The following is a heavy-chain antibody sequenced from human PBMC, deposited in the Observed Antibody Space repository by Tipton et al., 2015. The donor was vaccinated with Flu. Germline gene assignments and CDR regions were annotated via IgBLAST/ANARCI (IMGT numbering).Heavy chain of an antibody. CDR1: GFTVSTNY. Sequence: SLRLSCAASGFTVSTNYMSWVRQAPGKGLEWVSVIYSIGSTYYADSVKGRLTISRDNSKNTLYLQMNSLRVEDTAVYYCARDTSYCSGGSCDYWGQGTLATASS. CDR2: IYSIGST. V-gene: IGHV3-53*01. CDR3: ARDTSYCSGGSCDY. D-gene: IGHD2-15*01. J-gene: IGHJ4*02.